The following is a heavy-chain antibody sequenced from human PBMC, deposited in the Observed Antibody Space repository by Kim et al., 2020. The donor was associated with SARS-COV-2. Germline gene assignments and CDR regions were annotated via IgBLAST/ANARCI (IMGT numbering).Heavy chain of an antibody. Sequence: ASVKVSCQASAFSFTDYFVHWVRQAPGQGLEWMGWITPKTGGTNYAQKFQGRVTMTRDTAISTAYMELRRLTFDDTAIYYCAREEHVQYFDYYYGMDVWGQGTPVTVSS. J-gene: IGHJ6*02. CDR1: AFSFTDYF. V-gene: IGHV1-2*02. D-gene: IGHD3-9*01. CDR2: ITPKTGGT. CDR3: AREEHVQYFDYYYGMDV.